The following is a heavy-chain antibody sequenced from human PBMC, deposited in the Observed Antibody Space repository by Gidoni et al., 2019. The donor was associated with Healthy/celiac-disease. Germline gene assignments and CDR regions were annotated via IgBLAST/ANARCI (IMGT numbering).Heavy chain of an antibody. Sequence: QVQLVESGGGVVQPGRSLRPSCAASGFTFSSYGMHWVRQAPGKGLEWVAVISYDGSNKYYADSVKGRLTISRDNSKNTLYLQMNSLRAEDTAVYYCAKDLEYDFWSGSYYFDYWGQGTLVTVSS. D-gene: IGHD3-3*01. CDR1: GFTFSSYG. CDR3: AKDLEYDFWSGSYYFDY. J-gene: IGHJ4*02. CDR2: ISYDGSNK. V-gene: IGHV3-30*18.